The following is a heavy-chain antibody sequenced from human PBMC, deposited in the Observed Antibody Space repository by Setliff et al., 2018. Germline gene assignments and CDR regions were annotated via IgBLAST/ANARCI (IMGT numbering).Heavy chain of an antibody. V-gene: IGHV4-34*01. CDR3: ARENGYCSGGACYFMFDY. Sequence: PSETLSLTCAASGGTFSDYYWTWIRQPPGKGLEWIGEITDTGRTKYIPSLKSRVTISIHMSWNQFSLELSSVTAADTAMYYCARENGYCSGGACYFMFDYWGQGTLVTVSS. D-gene: IGHD2-15*01. J-gene: IGHJ4*02. CDR2: ITDTGRT. CDR1: GGTFSDYY.